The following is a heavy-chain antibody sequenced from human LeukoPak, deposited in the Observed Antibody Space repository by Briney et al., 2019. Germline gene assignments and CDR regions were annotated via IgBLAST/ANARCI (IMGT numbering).Heavy chain of an antibody. CDR2: INHSGST. J-gene: IGHJ5*02. CDR3: ARLSKISYWFDP. CDR1: GGSFIGYY. V-gene: IGHV4-34*01. D-gene: IGHD3-16*02. Sequence: PSETLSLTCAVYGGSFIGYYWSWIRQPPGKGLEWIGEINHSGSTNYNPSLKSRVTISVDTSKNQFSLKLSSVTAADTAVYYCARLSKISYWFDPWGQGTLVTVSS.